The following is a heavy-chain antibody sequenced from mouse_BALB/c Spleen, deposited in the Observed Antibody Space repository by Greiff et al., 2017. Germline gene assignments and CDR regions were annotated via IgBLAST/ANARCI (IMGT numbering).Heavy chain of an antibody. CDR3: VRHDGNYWFAY. CDR1: GFTFNTYA. J-gene: IGHJ3*01. V-gene: IGHV10-1*02. Sequence: EVQLVESGGGLVQPKGSLKLSCAASGFTFNTYAMNWVRQAPGKGLEWVARIRSKSNNYATYYADSVKDRFTISRDDSQSMLYLQMNNLKTEDTAMYYCVRHDGNYWFAYWGQGTLVTVSA. D-gene: IGHD2-1*01. CDR2: IRSKSNNYAT.